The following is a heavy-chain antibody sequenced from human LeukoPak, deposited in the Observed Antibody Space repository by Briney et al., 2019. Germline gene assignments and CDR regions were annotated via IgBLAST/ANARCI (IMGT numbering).Heavy chain of an antibody. CDR3: ARDKGTIVLDY. D-gene: IGHD1-1*01. CDR1: GFTFSSYS. CDR2: IGSSSSYI. J-gene: IGHJ4*02. Sequence: GGSLRLSCAASGFTFSSYSMNWVRQAPGKGLEWVSSIGSSSSYIYYADSVKGRFTISRDNAKNSLYLQMNSLRAEDTAVYYCARDKGTIVLDYWGQGTLVTVSS. V-gene: IGHV3-21*01.